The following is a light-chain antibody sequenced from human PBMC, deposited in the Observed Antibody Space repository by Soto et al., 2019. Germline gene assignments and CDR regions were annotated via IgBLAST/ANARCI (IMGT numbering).Light chain of an antibody. V-gene: IGKV1-12*01. J-gene: IGKJ4*01. CDR1: QDISSW. CDR2: AAS. CDR3: QQANSFPLT. Sequence: DILMTQSPSSVSASVGDRVTITCRASQDISSWLAWYQQKPGKAPNLLIYAASSLQSGVPSRFSGSGSGTDFTLTISSLQPEDFETYYCQQANSFPLTFGGGTKVDIK.